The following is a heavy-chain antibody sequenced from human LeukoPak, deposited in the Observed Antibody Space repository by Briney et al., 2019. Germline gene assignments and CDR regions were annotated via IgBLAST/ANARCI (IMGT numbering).Heavy chain of an antibody. Sequence: GRSLRLSCAASGFTFSSYGMHWVRQAPGKGLEWVAVIWYDGSNKYYADSVKGRFTISRDNSKNTLYLQMNSLRAEDTAVYCCARMLGYYSGGSRYGYYYGFDLWGQGPTVTVSS. J-gene: IGHJ6*02. CDR2: IWYDGSNK. CDR3: ARMLGYYSGGSRYGYYYGFDL. D-gene: IGHD2-15*01. CDR1: GFTFSSYG. V-gene: IGHV3-33*01.